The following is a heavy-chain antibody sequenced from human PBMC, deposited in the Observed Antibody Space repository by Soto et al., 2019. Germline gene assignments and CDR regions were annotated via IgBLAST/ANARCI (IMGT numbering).Heavy chain of an antibody. CDR1: HFSVTNNKY. CDR2: ISHSGTT. V-gene: IGHV4-4*02. CDR3: ARDSRYCTDSGCSIMRDAFDV. D-gene: IGHD2-15*01. J-gene: IGHJ3*01. Sequence: QVLLQESGPGLVKPSGTLSLTCTVSHFSVTNNKYWSWVRQSPGKPLEWVGEISHSGTTCYNPSRSSRVSTSMDKSKNQISLILTSVTAADPAVSYCARDSRYCTDSGCSIMRDAFDVWGQGTLVTVSS.